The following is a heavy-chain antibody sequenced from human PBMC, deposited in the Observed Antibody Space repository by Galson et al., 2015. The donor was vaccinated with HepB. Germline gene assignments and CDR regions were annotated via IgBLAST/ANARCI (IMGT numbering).Heavy chain of an antibody. Sequence: SVKVSCKASGDTLTGYYMHWMRQDPGQGLEGIGGINPNSGRTKYVQKFQDRVTVTSDTPTKTVYMELTRLTSDDPAVYYCAAERCSGASGDSCRTAFADWGQGTLVSVSS. CDR1: GDTLTGYY. CDR3: AAERCSGASGDSCRTAFAD. V-gene: IGHV1-2*02. D-gene: IGHD2-15*01. CDR2: INPNSGRT. J-gene: IGHJ4*02.